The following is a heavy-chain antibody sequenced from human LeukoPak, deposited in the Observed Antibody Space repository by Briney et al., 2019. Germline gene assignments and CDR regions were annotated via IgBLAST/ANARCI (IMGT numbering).Heavy chain of an antibody. V-gene: IGHV1-69*04. D-gene: IGHD2-2*01. CDR2: IIPILGIA. J-gene: IGHJ4*02. CDR3: ARDVPNCSSTSCSNY. CDR1: GGTFSSYA. Sequence: SVKVSCKASGGTFSSYAISWVRQAPGQGLEWMGRIIPILGIANYAQEFQGRVTITADKSTSTAYMELSSLRSEDTAVYYCARDVPNCSSTSCSNYWGQGTLVTVSS.